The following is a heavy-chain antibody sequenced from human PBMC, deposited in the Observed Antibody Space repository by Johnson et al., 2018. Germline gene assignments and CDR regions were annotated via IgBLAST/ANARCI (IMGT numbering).Heavy chain of an antibody. J-gene: IGHJ3*02. Sequence: VQLVESGGGLVQXGRSLRLXCEASGFTFEDSAMLWVRQVPGKGLAWVSGINWNGGVIGYAYSVKGRFLISRDNAENSLYLQMNSLRAEDTAVYYCAGPDGHDAFDSWCQGTMVTVSS. CDR2: INWNGGVI. V-gene: IGHV3-9*01. CDR3: AGPDGHDAFDS. CDR1: GFTFEDSA.